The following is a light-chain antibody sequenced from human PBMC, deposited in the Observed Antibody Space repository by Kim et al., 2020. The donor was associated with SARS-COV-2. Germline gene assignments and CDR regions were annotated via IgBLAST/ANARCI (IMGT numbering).Light chain of an antibody. CDR3: LQHRTYPIT. V-gene: IGKV1-17*01. CDR2: GAS. CDR1: QEIGND. J-gene: IGKJ5*01. Sequence: ASVGDRVNNTCRASQEIGNDLGWYQQSPGRAPQRLIYGASNLQSGVPPRFSGSGSETEFTLTITSLQPEDFATHFCLQHRTYPITFGQGTRLEIK.